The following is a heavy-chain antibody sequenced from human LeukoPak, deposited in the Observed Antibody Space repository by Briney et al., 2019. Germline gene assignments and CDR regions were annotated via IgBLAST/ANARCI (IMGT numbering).Heavy chain of an antibody. D-gene: IGHD5-18*01. Sequence: GRSLRLSCAASGFTFSSYGMHWVRQAPGKGLEWVAVISYDGSNKYYADSVKGRFTISRDNSKNTLYLQMNSLRAGDTAVYYCAKDGDSYGSDYWGQGTLVTVSS. CDR2: ISYDGSNK. J-gene: IGHJ4*02. V-gene: IGHV3-30*18. CDR3: AKDGDSYGSDY. CDR1: GFTFSSYG.